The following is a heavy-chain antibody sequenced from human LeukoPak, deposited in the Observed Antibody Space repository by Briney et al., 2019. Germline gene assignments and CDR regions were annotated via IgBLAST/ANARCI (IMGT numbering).Heavy chain of an antibody. CDR1: GFTFNSYW. V-gene: IGHV3-33*08. Sequence: GGSLRLSCAASGFTFNSYWMNWVRQAPGKGLEWVAVIWYDGSNKYYADSVKGRFTISRDNSKNTLYLQMNSLRAEDTAVYYCARSDIVVVPAADYWGQGTLVTVSS. D-gene: IGHD2-2*01. CDR3: ARSDIVVVPAADY. CDR2: IWYDGSNK. J-gene: IGHJ4*02.